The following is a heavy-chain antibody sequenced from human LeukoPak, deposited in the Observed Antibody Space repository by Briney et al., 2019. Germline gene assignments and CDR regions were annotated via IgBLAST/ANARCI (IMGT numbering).Heavy chain of an antibody. Sequence: GGSLRLSCAASGFTFSSYSMNWVRQAPGKGLEWVSSINSSSSYIYYADSVRGRFTISRDNAKNTLYLQMNSLRAEDTAAYYCAKELAAMEGFDYWGQGTLVTVSS. J-gene: IGHJ4*02. D-gene: IGHD2-2*01. V-gene: IGHV3-21*01. CDR3: AKELAAMEGFDY. CDR2: INSSSSYI. CDR1: GFTFSSYS.